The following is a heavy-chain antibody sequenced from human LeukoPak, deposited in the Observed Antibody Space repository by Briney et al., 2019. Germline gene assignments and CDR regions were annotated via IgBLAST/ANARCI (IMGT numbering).Heavy chain of an antibody. CDR2: ISSGSGAM. CDR1: GFTFSAYS. J-gene: IGHJ6*02. D-gene: IGHD2-15*01. V-gene: IGHV3-48*01. Sequence: GGSLRLSCAASGFTFSAYSMNWVRQAPGKGLEWISYISSGSGAMYHADSVKGRFTISRDNSKNTLDLQMNSLRAEDTAVYYCARGFPYCSAGSCYYGLDVWGQGTTVTVSS. CDR3: ARGFPYCSAGSCYYGLDV.